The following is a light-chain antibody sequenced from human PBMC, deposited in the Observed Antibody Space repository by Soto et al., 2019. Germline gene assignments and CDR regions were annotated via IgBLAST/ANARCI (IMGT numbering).Light chain of an antibody. J-gene: IGKJ4*01. CDR2: GAS. Sequence: DIVLTQSPGTLSLSPGERATLSCRASQIISSTYLGWYQQKPGQAPRLLIYGASSRATGIPDRFSGSGSGTDFTLTISRLEPEDFAVYYCHQYGRSPVTFGGGTKVEI. CDR1: QIISSTY. CDR3: HQYGRSPVT. V-gene: IGKV3-20*01.